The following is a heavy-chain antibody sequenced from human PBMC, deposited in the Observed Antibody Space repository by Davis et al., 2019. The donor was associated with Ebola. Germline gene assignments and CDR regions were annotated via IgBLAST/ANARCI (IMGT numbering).Heavy chain of an antibody. CDR3: AKGDYYGSGSYIYYGMDV. CDR1: GFTVSSNY. D-gene: IGHD3-10*01. CDR2: IYSGGST. J-gene: IGHJ6*02. Sequence: GESLKISCAASGFTVSSNYMSWVRQAPGKGLEWVSVIYSGGSTYYADSVKGRFTISRDNSKNTLYLQMNSLRAEDTAVYYCAKGDYYGSGSYIYYGMDVWGQGTTVTVSS. V-gene: IGHV3-66*01.